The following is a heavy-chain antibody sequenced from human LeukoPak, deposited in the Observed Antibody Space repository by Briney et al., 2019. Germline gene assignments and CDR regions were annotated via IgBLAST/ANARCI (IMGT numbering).Heavy chain of an antibody. Sequence: GGSLRLSCAASGFTFSSYWMSWVRQAPGKGLEWVANIKQDGSEKYYVDSVKGRLTISRDNAKNSLYLQMNSLRAEDTALYYCARQADTAMLIWSFTDYWGQGTLVTVSS. V-gene: IGHV3-7*01. CDR3: ARQADTAMLIWSFTDY. CDR2: IKQDGSEK. J-gene: IGHJ4*02. D-gene: IGHD5-18*01. CDR1: GFTFSSYW.